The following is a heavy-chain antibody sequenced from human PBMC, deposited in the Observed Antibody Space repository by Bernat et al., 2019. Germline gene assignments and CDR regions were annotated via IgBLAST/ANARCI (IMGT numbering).Heavy chain of an antibody. J-gene: IGHJ4*02. V-gene: IGHV2-5*02. CDR1: GFALSTNGEG. Sequence: QITLKESGPTLLKPTQTLTLTCNLSGFALSTNGEGVGWIRQPPGKALEWLAFIYWDDDKRYSPSLRSRLTITKDTSKNQVALTVTNLDPVDTATYYCAHRWIGYRSNWNGGFLDCWGQGSLVTVSS. CDR2: IYWDDDK. CDR3: AHRWIGYRSNWNGGFLDC. D-gene: IGHD6-13*01.